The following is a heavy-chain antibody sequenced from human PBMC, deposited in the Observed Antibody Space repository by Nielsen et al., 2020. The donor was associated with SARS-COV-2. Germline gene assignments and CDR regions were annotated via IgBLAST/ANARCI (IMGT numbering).Heavy chain of an antibody. CDR3: AILTIEVDAFDI. CDR2: FYHTGST. CDR1: TDSFSDYY. J-gene: IGHJ3*02. V-gene: IGHV4-59*08. D-gene: IGHD3-3*01. Sequence: SETLSLTCTVSTDSFSDYYWSWFRQPPGQRLEWIGYFYHTGSTRSNPSLKSRVSISGDTSKNQFSLELRSVTAADTAIYYCAILTIEVDAFDIWGQGTLVTVSS.